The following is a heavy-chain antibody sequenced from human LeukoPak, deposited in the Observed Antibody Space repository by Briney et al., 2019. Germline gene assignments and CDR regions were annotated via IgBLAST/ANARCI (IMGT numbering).Heavy chain of an antibody. D-gene: IGHD6-6*01. Sequence: PGGSLRLSCTASGFTFSTYAMHWVRQAPGKGLEYVSAISSNGGSTYYADSVKGRFTISRDNSKNTLYLQMSSLRAEDTAVYYCVKGDPIAARPSDYWGQGTLVTVSS. CDR2: ISSNGGST. CDR1: GFTFSTYA. CDR3: VKGDPIAARPSDY. V-gene: IGHV3-64D*09. J-gene: IGHJ4*02.